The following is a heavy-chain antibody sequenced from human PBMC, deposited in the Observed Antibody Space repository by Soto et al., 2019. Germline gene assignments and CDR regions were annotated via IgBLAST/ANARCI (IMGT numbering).Heavy chain of an antibody. V-gene: IGHV3-74*01. CDR3: AKRGVDTFGLSY. CDR2: INTDGSST. Sequence: QPGGSLRLSCAVSGFTFSSFWMHWVRQAPGEGLVWVSRINTDGSSTSYADSVKGRFTISRDNAKNTLYLQMNSLRVEDTAMYYCAKRGVDTFGLSYWGQGTLVTVSS. CDR1: GFTFSSFW. J-gene: IGHJ4*02. D-gene: IGHD3-10*01.